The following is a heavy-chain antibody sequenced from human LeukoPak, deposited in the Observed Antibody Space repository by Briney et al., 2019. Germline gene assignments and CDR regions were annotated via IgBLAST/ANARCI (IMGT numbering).Heavy chain of an antibody. Sequence: GGSLRLSCAASGFTFSDYAMNWVRQAPGKGLEWVSAIDTAGNTYYPGSVKGRFTISRENAKNSLYLQMNSLRAGDTAVYYCTLSYGRGFNYYYGMDVWGQGTTVAVSS. CDR1: GFTFSDYA. V-gene: IGHV3-13*01. CDR3: TLSYGRGFNYYYGMDV. CDR2: IDTAGNT. J-gene: IGHJ6*02. D-gene: IGHD5-18*01.